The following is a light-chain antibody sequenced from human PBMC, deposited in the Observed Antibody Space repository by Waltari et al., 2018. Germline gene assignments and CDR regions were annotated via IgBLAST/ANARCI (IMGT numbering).Light chain of an antibody. CDR1: SLRSYY. Sequence: SSELTQDPAVSVALGQTVRITCQGDSLRSYYASWYPQKPGQAPVLVIYGKNNRPSGIPDGFAGSSSGNTASLTITGAQAEDEADYYCNSRDSSGNHLVFGGGTKLTVL. CDR3: NSRDSSGNHLV. V-gene: IGLV3-19*01. CDR2: GKN. J-gene: IGLJ2*01.